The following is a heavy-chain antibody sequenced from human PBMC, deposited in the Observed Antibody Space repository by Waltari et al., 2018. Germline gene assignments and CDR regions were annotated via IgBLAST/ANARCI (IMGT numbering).Heavy chain of an antibody. Sequence: EVQLLESGGGLVPPGGSLRLSCAASGFTFSSYAMRWVRQAPGRGLGWVSVIYSGGSSTYYADSVKGRFTISRDNSKNTLYLQMNSLRAEDTAVYYCAKASITMVQGAELYGAYWGQGTLVTVSS. V-gene: IGHV3-23*03. D-gene: IGHD3-10*01. CDR1: GFTFSSYA. J-gene: IGHJ4*02. CDR2: IYSGGSST. CDR3: AKASITMVQGAELYGAY.